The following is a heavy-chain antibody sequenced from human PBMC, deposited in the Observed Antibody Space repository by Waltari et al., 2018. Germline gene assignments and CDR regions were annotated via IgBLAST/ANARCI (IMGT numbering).Heavy chain of an antibody. J-gene: IGHJ4*02. CDR3: AGGNCGGDCYSGY. CDR2: ISGSGGST. CDR1: GFTFRSYA. V-gene: IGHV3-23*04. D-gene: IGHD2-21*01. Sequence: EVQLVESGGGLVQHGGSLRLSCAASGFTFRSYAMSWVRQAPGKGLEWVSAISGSGGSTYYADSVKGRFTISRDNSKNTLYLQMNSLRAEDTAVYYCAGGNCGGDCYSGYWGQGTLVTVSS.